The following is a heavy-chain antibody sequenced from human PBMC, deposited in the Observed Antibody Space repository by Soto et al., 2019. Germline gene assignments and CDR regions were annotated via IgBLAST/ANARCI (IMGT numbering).Heavy chain of an antibody. CDR2: ISYDGSNK. D-gene: IGHD3-22*01. CDR3: ARDSAVVVVIAYYFDY. CDR1: GFTFTDSL. V-gene: IGHV3-30-3*01. Sequence: PGGSLRLSCVASGFTFTDSLMTWVRQSPGKGLEWVAVISYDGSNKYYADSVKGRFTISRDNSKNTPYLQMNSLRAEDTAVYYCARDSAVVVVIAYYFDYWGQGTLVTVSS. J-gene: IGHJ4*02.